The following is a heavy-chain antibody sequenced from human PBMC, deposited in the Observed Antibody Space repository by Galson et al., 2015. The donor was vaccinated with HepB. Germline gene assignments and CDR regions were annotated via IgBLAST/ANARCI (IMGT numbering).Heavy chain of an antibody. V-gene: IGHV3-33*06. Sequence: SLRLSCATSGFIFGNYGMHWVRQAPGKGLEWVAVIWYAGRDQKYADSVRGRFTISIDNSRDPLYLPMSSLRVEDTALYYCAKLDSSGCSWGQGTLVTVSS. J-gene: IGHJ4*02. CDR1: GFIFGNYG. CDR3: AKLDSSGCS. D-gene: IGHD3-22*01. CDR2: IWYAGRDQ.